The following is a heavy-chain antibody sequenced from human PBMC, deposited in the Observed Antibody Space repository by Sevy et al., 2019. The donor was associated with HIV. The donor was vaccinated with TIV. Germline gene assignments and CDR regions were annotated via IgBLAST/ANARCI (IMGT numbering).Heavy chain of an antibody. CDR2: ISSASSYI. D-gene: IGHD3-10*01. J-gene: IGHJ4*02. Sequence: GGSLRLSCAASGFTFNYHFMNWVRQVPGKGLEWVSYISSASSYINYTDSVKGRFTISRDNAKNLVFLEMNNLRPEDTAVYFCARGDYYGSLYYFDYWGQGTLVTVSS. CDR3: ARGDYYGSLYYFDY. V-gene: IGHV3-21*01. CDR1: GFTFNYHF.